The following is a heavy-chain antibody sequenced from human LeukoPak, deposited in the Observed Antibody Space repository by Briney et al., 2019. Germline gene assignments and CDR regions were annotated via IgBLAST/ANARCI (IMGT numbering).Heavy chain of an antibody. CDR3: APLRCGGSCYRFDY. CDR1: GCTFSSYA. Sequence: GGSLRLSCAASGCTFSSYAMSWVRQAPGQGLEWVSAISGSGGSTYYADSVKGRFTISRDNSKNTLYLQMNSLRAEDTAVYYCAPLRCGGSCYRFDYWGQGTLVTVSS. CDR2: ISGSGGST. J-gene: IGHJ4*02. D-gene: IGHD2-15*01. V-gene: IGHV3-23*01.